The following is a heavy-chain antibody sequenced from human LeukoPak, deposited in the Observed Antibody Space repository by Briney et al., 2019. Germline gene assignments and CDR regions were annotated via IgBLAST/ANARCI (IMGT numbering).Heavy chain of an antibody. CDR2: INTNTGNP. D-gene: IGHD3-22*01. CDR3: ARDLTMIVVAIGY. CDR1: GYTFTSYA. V-gene: IGHV7-4-1*02. Sequence: ASVRVSCKASGYTFTSYAMNWVRQAPGQGLEWMGWINTNTGNPTYAQGFTGRFVFSLDASVSTAYLQISSLKAEDTAVYYCARDLTMIVVAIGYWGQGTLVTVSS. J-gene: IGHJ4*02.